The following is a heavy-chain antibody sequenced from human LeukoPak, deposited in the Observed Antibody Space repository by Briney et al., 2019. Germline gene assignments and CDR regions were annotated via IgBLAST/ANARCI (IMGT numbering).Heavy chain of an antibody. CDR1: GGSISSSSYY. J-gene: IGHJ5*02. D-gene: IGHD3-10*01. CDR3: ARQRYYGSGSYSLNWFDP. Sequence: TLSLTCTVSGGSISSSSYYWGWIRQPPGKGLEWIGSIYYSGSTYYNPSLKSRVTISVDTSKNQFSLKLTSVTAADTAVYYCARQRYYGSGSYSLNWFDPWGQGTLVTVSS. V-gene: IGHV4-39*01. CDR2: IYYSGST.